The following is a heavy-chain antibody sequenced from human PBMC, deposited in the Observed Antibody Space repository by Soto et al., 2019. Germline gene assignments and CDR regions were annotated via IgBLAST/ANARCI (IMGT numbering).Heavy chain of an antibody. CDR2: IYYSGST. D-gene: IGHD2-21*01. J-gene: IGHJ5*02. Sequence: KPSETLSLTCTVSGGSISSYYWSWIRQPPGKGLEWIGYIYYSGSTNYNPSLKSRVTISVDTSKNQFSLKLSSVTAADTAVYYCARVGDGFNDNWFDPWGQGTLVTVS. CDR1: GGSISSYY. V-gene: IGHV4-59*01. CDR3: ARVGDGFNDNWFDP.